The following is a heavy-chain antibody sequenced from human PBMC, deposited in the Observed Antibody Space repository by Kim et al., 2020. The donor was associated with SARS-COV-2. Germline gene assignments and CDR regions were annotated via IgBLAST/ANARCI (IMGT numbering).Heavy chain of an antibody. J-gene: IGHJ4*01. CDR2: VSVSGVLP. CDR3: AKAQVAYYF. D-gene: IGHD2-15*01. V-gene: IGHV3-23*01. CDR1: GFTFSSYS. Sequence: GGSLRLSCAASGFTFSSYSMSWVRQAPGKVLDCVSAVSVSGVLPYYAASVEGRFTISRDNSKNTLYLQIYILSAEDSAGYYCAKAQVAYYF.